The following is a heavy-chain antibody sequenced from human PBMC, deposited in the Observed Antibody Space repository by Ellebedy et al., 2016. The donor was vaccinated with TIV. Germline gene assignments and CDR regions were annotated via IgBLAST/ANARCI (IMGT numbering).Heavy chain of an antibody. CDR2: FGVSGDSA. V-gene: IGHV3-23*01. CDR3: AKGRSGTYIHHAFDY. CDR1: GFTFTNSA. J-gene: IGHJ4*02. D-gene: IGHD1-14*01. Sequence: PGGSLRLSCAASGFTFTNSAMSWVRQGPGKGLEWISGFGVSGDSAYYADAVKGRFTISRDNSRNTLYLQMNSLRADDTAIYYCAKGRSGTYIHHAFDYWGQGTLVTVSS.